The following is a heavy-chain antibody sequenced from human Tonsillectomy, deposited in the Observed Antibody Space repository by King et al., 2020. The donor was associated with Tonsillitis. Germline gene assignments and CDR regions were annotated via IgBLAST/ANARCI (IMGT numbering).Heavy chain of an antibody. CDR3: AKEEVGFDY. Sequence: VQLVESGGGVVQPGRSLRLSCAASGFTFSSYGMHWGRQAPGKGLEWVAVIAYDGRNKKYADSVKGRFTISRDNSKNTLYLQMNSLRVEDTAVYYCAKEEVGFDYWGQGTLVTVSS. V-gene: IGHV3-30*18. CDR2: IAYDGRNK. J-gene: IGHJ4*02. CDR1: GFTFSSYG.